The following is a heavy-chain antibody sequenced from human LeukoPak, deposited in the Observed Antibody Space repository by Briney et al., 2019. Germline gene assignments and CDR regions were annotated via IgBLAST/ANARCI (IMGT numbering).Heavy chain of an antibody. CDR3: ARVGYYDSSGYRAPLDP. Sequence: SETLSLTCTVSGGSISSYYWSWIRQPPGKGLEWIGYIYYSGSTNYNPSLKSRVTISVDTSKNQFSLKLSSVTAADTAVYYCARVGYYDSSGYRAPLDPWGQGTLVTVSS. J-gene: IGHJ5*02. CDR2: IYYSGST. D-gene: IGHD3-22*01. V-gene: IGHV4-59*01. CDR1: GGSISSYY.